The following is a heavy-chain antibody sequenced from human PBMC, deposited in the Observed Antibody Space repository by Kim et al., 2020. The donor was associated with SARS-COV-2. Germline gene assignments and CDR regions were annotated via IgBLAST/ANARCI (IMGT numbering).Heavy chain of an antibody. CDR3: GGTAMRYNWADP. J-gene: IGHJ5*02. CDR2: IGTAGDNN. Sequence: GGSLRLSCAASGFTFSSYDMHWVRQAPGKGLEWVAVIGTAGDNNYSGYSEEGRITFTRDTYNSTLLQQMNLISAETTAVYCCGGTAMRYNWADP. D-gene: IGHD1-20*01. CDR1: GFTFSSYD. V-gene: IGHV3-33*03.